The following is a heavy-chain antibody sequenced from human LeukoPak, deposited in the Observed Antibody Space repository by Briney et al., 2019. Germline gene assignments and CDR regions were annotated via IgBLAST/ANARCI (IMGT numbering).Heavy chain of an antibody. V-gene: IGHV3-23*01. CDR2: ISGSGGST. D-gene: IGHD4/OR15-4a*01. CDR1: GFTFSSYA. J-gene: IGHJ4*02. Sequence: GGSLRLSCAASGFTFSSYAMSWVRQAPGKGLEWVSAISGSGGSTYYADSVKGRFTIPRDNSKNTLYLQMNSLRAEDTAVYYCAKVSTIGFYYFDYWGQGTLVTVSS. CDR3: AKVSTIGFYYFDY.